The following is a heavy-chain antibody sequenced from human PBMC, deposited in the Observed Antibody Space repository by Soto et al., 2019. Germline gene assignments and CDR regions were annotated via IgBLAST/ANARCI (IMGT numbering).Heavy chain of an antibody. CDR2: ISAYNGNT. CDR1: GYTFTSYG. V-gene: IGHV1-18*01. D-gene: IGHD2-21*02. J-gene: IGHJ3*02. Sequence: QVQLVQSGAEVKKPGASVKVSCKASGYTFTSYGISWVRQAPGQGLEWMGWISAYNGNTNYAQKLQGRVTMTTDTSTSTAYMELRSLRSDDTAMYYCARRLAYCGGDCYSEAFDIWGQGTMVTVSS. CDR3: ARRLAYCGGDCYSEAFDI.